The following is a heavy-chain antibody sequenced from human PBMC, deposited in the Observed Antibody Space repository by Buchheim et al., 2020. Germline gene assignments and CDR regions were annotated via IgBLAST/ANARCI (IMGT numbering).Heavy chain of an antibody. D-gene: IGHD1-7*01. CDR2: ISYDGSNK. CDR3: AKERYNWNYRIDY. CDR1: GFTFSSYG. Sequence: QVQLVESGGGVVQPGRSLRLSCAASGFTFSSYGMHWVRQAPGKGLEWVAVISYDGSNKYYAHSLKGRFTISRDNSKNTLYLQMNSLRAEDTAVYYCAKERYNWNYRIDYWGQGTL. V-gene: IGHV3-30*18. J-gene: IGHJ4*02.